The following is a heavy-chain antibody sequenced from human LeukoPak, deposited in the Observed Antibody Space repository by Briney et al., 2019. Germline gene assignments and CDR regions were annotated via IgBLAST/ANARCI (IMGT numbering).Heavy chain of an antibody. D-gene: IGHD5-18*01. V-gene: IGHV3-30*02. CDR1: GFTFSSYG. CDR3: AKEDTQATAKFDY. CDR2: IRYDGSNK. Sequence: GGSLRLSCAASGFTFSSYGMHWVRQAPGKGLEWVAFIRYDGSNKYYADSVKGRFTISRDNSKNTLYLQMNSLRAEDTAVYYCAKEDTQATAKFDYWGQGTLVTVSS. J-gene: IGHJ4*02.